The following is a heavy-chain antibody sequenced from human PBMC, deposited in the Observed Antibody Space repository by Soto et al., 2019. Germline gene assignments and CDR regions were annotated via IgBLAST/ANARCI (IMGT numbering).Heavy chain of an antibody. CDR2: MNPNSGNT. Sequence: ASVKVSCKASGYTFTSYDINWLLQATGQGLEWMGWMNPNSGNTGYAQKFQGRVTMTRNTSISTAYMELSSLRSEDTAVYYCARGSIAARLEGNWFDPWGQGTLVTVSS. CDR3: ARGSIAARLEGNWFDP. V-gene: IGHV1-8*01. CDR1: GYTFTSYD. D-gene: IGHD6-6*01. J-gene: IGHJ5*02.